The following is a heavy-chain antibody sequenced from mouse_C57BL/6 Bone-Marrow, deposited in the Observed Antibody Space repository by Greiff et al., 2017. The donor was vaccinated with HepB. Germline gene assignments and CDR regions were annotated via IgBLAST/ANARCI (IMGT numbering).Heavy chain of an antibody. D-gene: IGHD1-1*01. CDR1: GFNIKDYY. CDR2: IDPENGDT. CDR3: VMYYYGSSYAMDY. V-gene: IGHV14-4*01. J-gene: IGHJ4*01. Sequence: VQLQQSGAELVRPGASVKLSCTASGFNIKDYYMHWVKQRPEQGLEWIGWIDPENGDTEYASKFQGKATITADTSSNTAYLQRSSLTSEDTAVYYCVMYYYGSSYAMDYWGQGTSVTVSS.